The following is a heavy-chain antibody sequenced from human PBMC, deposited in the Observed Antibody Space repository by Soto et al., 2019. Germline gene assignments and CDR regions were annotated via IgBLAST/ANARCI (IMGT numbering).Heavy chain of an antibody. Sequence: ASVKVSCKASGYTFTSYAMHWVRQAPGQGLEWMGWISAYNGNTNYAQKLQGRVTMTTDTSTSTAYMELRSLRSDDTAVYYCARDYRELPDYYYYGMDVWGQGTTVTVSS. CDR1: GYTFTSYA. J-gene: IGHJ6*02. CDR3: ARDYRELPDYYYYGMDV. CDR2: ISAYNGNT. V-gene: IGHV1-18*01. D-gene: IGHD1-26*01.